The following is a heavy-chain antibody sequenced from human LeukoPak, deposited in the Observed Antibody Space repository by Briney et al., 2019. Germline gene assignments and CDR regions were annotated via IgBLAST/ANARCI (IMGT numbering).Heavy chain of an antibody. V-gene: IGHV4-59*08. Sequence: SETLSLTCTDPGGSISSYYWSWIRQPPGKGLEWVGYIYYSGSTNYNPSLKSRVTISAATSKNQFPLKLSSVTAADTAVYYCARLSMVRGANYYYYYGMDVWGQGTTVTVAS. CDR3: ARLSMVRGANYYYYYGMDV. CDR1: GGSISSYY. CDR2: IYYSGST. D-gene: IGHD3-10*01. J-gene: IGHJ6*02.